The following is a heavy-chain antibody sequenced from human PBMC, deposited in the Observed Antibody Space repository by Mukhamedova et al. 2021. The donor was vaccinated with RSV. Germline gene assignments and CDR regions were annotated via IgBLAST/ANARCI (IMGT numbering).Heavy chain of an antibody. CDR3: ARDLVRGVMRY. J-gene: IGHJ4*02. D-gene: IGHD3-10*01. CDR2: ISSSGSTI. V-gene: IGHV3-11*01. Sequence: GKGLEWVSYISSSGSTIYYADSVKGRFTISRDNAKNSLYLQMNSLRAEDTAVYYCARDLVRGVMRYWGQVTLVTVSS.